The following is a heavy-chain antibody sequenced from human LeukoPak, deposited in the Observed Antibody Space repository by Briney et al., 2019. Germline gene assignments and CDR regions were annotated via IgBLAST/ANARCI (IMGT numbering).Heavy chain of an antibody. CDR1: GFTFSSYE. J-gene: IGHJ4*02. V-gene: IGHV3-48*03. CDR3: SRESSGWNENY. D-gene: IGHD6-19*01. Sequence: GGSLRLSCAVSGFTFSSYEMNWVRQAPGKGLEWISYISSSGSTIYYADSVKGRFTISRDNAKNSLYLQMNSLRAEDTAVYYCSRESSGWNENYWGQGTLVTVSS. CDR2: ISSSGSTI.